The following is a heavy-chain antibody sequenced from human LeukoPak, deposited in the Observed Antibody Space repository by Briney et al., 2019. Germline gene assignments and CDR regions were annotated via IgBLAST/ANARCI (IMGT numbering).Heavy chain of an antibody. V-gene: IGHV4-34*01. J-gene: IGHJ3*02. CDR1: RFSIDSAYY. CDR2: INHSGST. CDR3: ARRKGDIAARRIAFDI. D-gene: IGHD6-6*01. Sequence: SETLSLTCTVSRFSIDSAYYWSWIRQPPGKGLEWIGEINHSGSTNYNPSLKSRVTISVDTSKNQFSLKLSSVTAADTAVYYCARRKGDIAARRIAFDIWGQGTMVTVSS.